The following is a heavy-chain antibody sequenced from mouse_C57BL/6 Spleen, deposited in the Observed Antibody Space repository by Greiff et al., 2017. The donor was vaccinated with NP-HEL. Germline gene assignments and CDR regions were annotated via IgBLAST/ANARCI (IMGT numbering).Heavy chain of an antibody. V-gene: IGHV1-18*01. D-gene: IGHD1-1*01. J-gene: IGHJ2*01. CDR3: ARFDYYGSSYYFDY. CDR1: GYTFTDYN. Sequence: EVKLQQSGPELVKPGASVKIPCKASGYTFTDYNMDWVKQSHGKSLEWIGDINPNNGGTIYNQKFKGKATLTVDKSSSTAYMELRSLTSEDTAVYYCARFDYYGSSYYFDYWGQGTTLTVSS. CDR2: INPNNGGT.